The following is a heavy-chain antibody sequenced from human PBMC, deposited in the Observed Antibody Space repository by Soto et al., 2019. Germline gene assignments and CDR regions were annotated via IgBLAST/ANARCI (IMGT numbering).Heavy chain of an antibody. J-gene: IGHJ6*03. CDR1: GGSISSYY. V-gene: IGHV4-59*08. D-gene: IGHD3-3*01. Sequence: SETLSLTCTVSGGSISSYYWSWIRQPPGKGLEWIGYIYYSGSTNYNPSLKSRVTISVDTSKNQFSLKLSSVTAADTAVYYCGGVFGPPYYYYMDVWGKGTRVTVPS. CDR3: GGVFGPPYYYYMDV. CDR2: IYYSGST.